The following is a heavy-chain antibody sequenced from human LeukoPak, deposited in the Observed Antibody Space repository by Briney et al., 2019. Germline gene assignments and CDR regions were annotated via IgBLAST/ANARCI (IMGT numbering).Heavy chain of an antibody. Sequence: PGGSLRLSCAASGFTFSIYAMNWVRQAPGKGLEWVTVISPDGSNEYYADSVKGRFTISRDNSKNTLYLQMNSLRTEDTAVYYCATDRASKGEQWLGYLSFWGQGTLVTVSS. J-gene: IGHJ4*02. CDR3: ATDRASKGEQWLGYLSF. V-gene: IGHV3-30*03. CDR1: GFTFSIYA. CDR2: ISPDGSNE. D-gene: IGHD6-19*01.